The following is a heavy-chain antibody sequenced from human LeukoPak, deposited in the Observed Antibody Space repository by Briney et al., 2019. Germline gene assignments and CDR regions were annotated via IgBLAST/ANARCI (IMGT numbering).Heavy chain of an antibody. J-gene: IGHJ6*02. Sequence: GGSLRLSCAASGFTFDDYAMHWVRQASGKGLEWVSLISGDGGSTYYADSVKGRFTISRDNSKNSLYLQMNSLRTEDTALYYCAKDGGILTGDYYYYYGMDVWGQGTTVTVSS. CDR1: GFTFDDYA. CDR3: AKDGGILTGDYYYYYGMDV. D-gene: IGHD3-9*01. CDR2: ISGDGGST. V-gene: IGHV3-43*02.